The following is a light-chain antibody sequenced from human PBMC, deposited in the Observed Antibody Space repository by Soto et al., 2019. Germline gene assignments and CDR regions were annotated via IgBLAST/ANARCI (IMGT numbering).Light chain of an antibody. CDR2: GAS. Sequence: DIVLTQSPGTLSLSPGERATLSCRASQSVSSNYLAWCQQKPGQAPRLLIYGASRRATGIPDRFSGSGSGTDFTLTISSLQSEDFAVYYCRQYNNWPPWTFGQGTKVDIK. CDR1: QSVSSNY. J-gene: IGKJ1*01. V-gene: IGKV3-20*01. CDR3: RQYNNWPPWT.